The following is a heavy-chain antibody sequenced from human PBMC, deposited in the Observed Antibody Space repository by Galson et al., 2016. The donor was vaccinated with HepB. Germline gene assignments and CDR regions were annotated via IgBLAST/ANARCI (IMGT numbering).Heavy chain of an antibody. CDR2: ITRSGDTK. Sequence: SLRLSCAASGFTLSDYYMGWIRQAPGKGLQWVSSITRSGDTKYYADSVRGRISISRDNAESSVFLQLNSLTAEDSAVYYCARRTYFSGYDWGYFDYWGQGALVIVSS. CDR3: ARRTYFSGYDWGYFDY. D-gene: IGHD5-12*01. V-gene: IGHV3-11*01. CDR1: GFTLSDYY. J-gene: IGHJ4*02.